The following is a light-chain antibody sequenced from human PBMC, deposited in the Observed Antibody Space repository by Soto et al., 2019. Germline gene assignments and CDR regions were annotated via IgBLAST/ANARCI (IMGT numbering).Light chain of an antibody. CDR2: EVT. CDR1: SNDVGAYNF. J-gene: IGLJ1*01. Sequence: QSVLTQPASVSGSPGQSITISCSGTSNDVGAYNFVSWYQVHPGRAPKLIISEVTVRPSGISHRLSGSKSGNSASLTISGLQAEDEADYYCTSYTTSNTPYVFGSGTKVTVL. CDR3: TSYTTSNTPYV. V-gene: IGLV2-14*01.